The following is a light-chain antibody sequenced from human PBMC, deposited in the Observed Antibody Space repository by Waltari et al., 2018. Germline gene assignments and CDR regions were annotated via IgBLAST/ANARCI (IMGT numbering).Light chain of an antibody. CDR1: QTMNSD. V-gene: IGKV3D-15*01. J-gene: IGKJ2*01. CDR2: AAS. CDR3: QQYNGWRT. Sequence: EIVMTQSQATKQGRLGERVTLSCRANQTMNSDLAWYQQNPGQAPRLLLYAASTRATGIPVRFSGIGSGTEFTLTISSLQSEDFADYYCQQYNGWRTFGQGTKLEIK.